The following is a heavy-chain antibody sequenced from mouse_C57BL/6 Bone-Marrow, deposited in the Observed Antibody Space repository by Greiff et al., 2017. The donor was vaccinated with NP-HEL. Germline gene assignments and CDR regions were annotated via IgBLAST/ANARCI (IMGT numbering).Heavy chain of an antibody. CDR3: ARDGEGGYYVRFAY. CDR1: GFTFSDFY. Sequence: EVQRVESGGGLVQSGRSLRLSCATSGFTFSDFYMEWVRQAPGKGLEWIAASRNKANDYTTEYSASVKGRFIVSRDTSQSILYLQMNALRAEDTAIYYCARDGEGGYYVRFAYWGQGTLVTVSA. J-gene: IGHJ3*01. D-gene: IGHD2-3*01. CDR2: SRNKANDYTT. V-gene: IGHV7-1*01.